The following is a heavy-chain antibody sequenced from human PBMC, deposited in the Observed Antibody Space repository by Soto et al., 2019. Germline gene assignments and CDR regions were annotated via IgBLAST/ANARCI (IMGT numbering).Heavy chain of an antibody. V-gene: IGHV4-34*01. Sequence: SETLSLTCAVYGGSFSGYYWSWIRQPPGKGLEWIGEINHSGSTNYNPSLKSRVTISVDTSKNQFSLKLSSVTAADTAVYYCASSSSWDYYYYYMDVWGKGTTVTVSS. J-gene: IGHJ6*03. CDR2: INHSGST. CDR1: GGSFSGYY. CDR3: ASSSSWDYYYYYMDV. D-gene: IGHD6-6*01.